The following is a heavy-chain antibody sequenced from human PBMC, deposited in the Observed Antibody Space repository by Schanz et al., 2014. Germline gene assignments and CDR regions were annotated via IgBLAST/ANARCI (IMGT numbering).Heavy chain of an antibody. CDR1: GFTFSTYA. CDR2: IYIGGNT. Sequence: EVKLLESGGTLVRPGGSLRLSCAASGFTFSTYAMAWVRQAPGKGLEWVSFIYIGGNTYYAASVRGRFSISRDNSKNTVYIQMNSLRAEDTSECYYGRCGPAYYFDDWGQGTLVTGSS. V-gene: IGHV3-66*01. CDR3: GRCGPAYYFDD. J-gene: IGHJ4*02.